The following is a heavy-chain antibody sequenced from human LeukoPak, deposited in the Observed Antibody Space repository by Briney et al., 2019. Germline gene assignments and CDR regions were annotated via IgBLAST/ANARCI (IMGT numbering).Heavy chain of an antibody. Sequence: ASVQVSCKACSGTFSSYALSWVRQAPGKGLEWLGLVISIFGTVMYAQKFQCRVKITTNESTSTVFMELSSLRSENTGVYYCARAGVDTAMVLDYWGQGTLVTVSS. V-gene: IGHV1-69*05. CDR2: VISIFGTV. D-gene: IGHD5-18*01. CDR3: ARAGVDTAMVLDY. CDR1: SGTFSSYA. J-gene: IGHJ4*02.